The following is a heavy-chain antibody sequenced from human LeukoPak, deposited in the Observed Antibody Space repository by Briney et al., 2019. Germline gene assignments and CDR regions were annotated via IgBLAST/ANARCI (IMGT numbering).Heavy chain of an antibody. D-gene: IGHD2-2*01. J-gene: IGHJ4*02. CDR3: ATGFPGYCSSTSCYGL. V-gene: IGHV4-31*03. CDR1: GGSISSGGYY. CDR2: IYYSGST. Sequence: SGTLSLTCTVSGGSISSGGYYWSWIRQHPGKGLEWIGYIYYSGSTYYNPSLKSRVTISVDTSMNQFSLKLSSVTAADTAVYYCATGFPGYCSSTSCYGLWGQGILVTVSS.